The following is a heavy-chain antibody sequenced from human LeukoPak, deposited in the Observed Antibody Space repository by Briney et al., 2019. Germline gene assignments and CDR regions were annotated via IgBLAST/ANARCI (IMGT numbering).Heavy chain of an antibody. CDR3: ARDGSGSPRFDY. J-gene: IGHJ4*02. D-gene: IGHD3-10*01. V-gene: IGHV3-48*03. CDR1: GFTFSGYE. Sequence: GGSLRLSCAASGFTFSGYEMNWVRQAPGKGLEWVSYISSSGSTIYYADSVKGRFTISRDNAKNSLYLQMNSLRAEDTAVYYCARDGSGSPRFDYWGQGTLVTVSS. CDR2: ISSSGSTI.